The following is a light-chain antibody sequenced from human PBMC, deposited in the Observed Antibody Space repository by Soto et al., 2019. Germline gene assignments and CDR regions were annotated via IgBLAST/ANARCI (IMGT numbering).Light chain of an antibody. CDR3: HQRQSWPRT. Sequence: EIVLTQSPGTLSLSPGERATLSCRASQSVTSNYLAWYQHKPGQAPRLLIYLTSNRAAGIPARFSGSGSGTDFTLTISDVEPEDFAVYYCHQRQSWPRTFGQGTKV. J-gene: IGKJ1*01. CDR2: LTS. V-gene: IGKV3-11*01. CDR1: QSVTSNY.